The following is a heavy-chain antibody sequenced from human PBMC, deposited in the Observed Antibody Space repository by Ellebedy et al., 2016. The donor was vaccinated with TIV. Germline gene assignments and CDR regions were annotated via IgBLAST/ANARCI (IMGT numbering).Heavy chain of an antibody. CDR2: IYTSGST. Sequence: SETLSLTXTVSGGSISSYYWSWIRQPAGKGLEWIGRIYTSGSTNYNPSLKSRVTMSVDTSKNQFSLKLSSVTAADTAVYYCAGATPYDFWSGYPFYYYYGMDGWGQGTTVTVSS. CDR1: GGSISSYY. V-gene: IGHV4-4*07. CDR3: AGATPYDFWSGYPFYYYYGMDG. D-gene: IGHD3-3*01. J-gene: IGHJ6*02.